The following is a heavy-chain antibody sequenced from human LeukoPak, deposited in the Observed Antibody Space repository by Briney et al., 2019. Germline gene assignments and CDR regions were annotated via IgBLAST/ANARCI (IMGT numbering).Heavy chain of an antibody. CDR2: ISSSSGSTV. J-gene: IGHJ4*02. D-gene: IGHD6-13*01. CDR3: ARDRSAAGLFDS. CDR1: GFTFSSYE. V-gene: IGHV3-48*03. Sequence: PGGSLRLSCVGSGFTFSSYEMNWVRQAPGKGLEWVSYISSSSGSTVYYADSVKGRFTISRDNAKNSLYLQMNSLRVEDTAVYYCARDRSAAGLFDSWGQGTLVTVSS.